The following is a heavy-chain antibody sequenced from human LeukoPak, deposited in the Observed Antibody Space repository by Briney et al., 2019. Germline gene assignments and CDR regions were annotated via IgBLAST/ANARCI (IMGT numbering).Heavy chain of an antibody. D-gene: IGHD6-13*01. V-gene: IGHV3-48*03. J-gene: IGHJ4*02. CDR2: ISSSGSTI. CDR1: GFTFSSYE. CDR3: ARVASSSSWSYYFDY. Sequence: PGGSLRLSCAASGFTFSSYEMNWVRQAPGKGLEWVSYISSSGSTIYYADSVKGRFTISRDNAKNSLYLQMNSLRAEDTAVYYCARVASSSSWSYYFDYWGQGTLDTVSS.